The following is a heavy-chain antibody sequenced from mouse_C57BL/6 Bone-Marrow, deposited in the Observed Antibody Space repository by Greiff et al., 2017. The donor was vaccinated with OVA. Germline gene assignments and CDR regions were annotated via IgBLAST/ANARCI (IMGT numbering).Heavy chain of an antibody. CDR3: VRGNSYYFDD. J-gene: IGHJ2*01. V-gene: IGHV10-1*01. CDR2: ISRKSNNPST. CDR1: GYSFNTYA. Sequence: EVKLVEPGGGLVQPKGSLKLSCAASGYSFNTYAMNWVSQAPGKGLEWVARISRKSNNPSTYYDVSVKDRFTISRADSESMLYLQMNNLKTEDTARYYCVRGNSYYFDDWGKGTTLTVSS. D-gene: IGHD2-12*01.